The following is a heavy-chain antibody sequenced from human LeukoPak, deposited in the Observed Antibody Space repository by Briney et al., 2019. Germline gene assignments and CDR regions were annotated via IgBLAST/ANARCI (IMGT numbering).Heavy chain of an antibody. Sequence: GGSLRLSCAASGFTFSSYVMHWVRQAPGRGLEWVAVMSYDGSNKYYADSVKGRFTISRDNSKNTLYLQMNSLRAEDTAVYYCAKGDYYYDSSGRESPNYWGQGTLVTVSS. CDR1: GFTFSSYV. CDR2: MSYDGSNK. CDR3: AKGDYYYDSSGRESPNY. V-gene: IGHV3-30-3*01. J-gene: IGHJ4*02. D-gene: IGHD3-22*01.